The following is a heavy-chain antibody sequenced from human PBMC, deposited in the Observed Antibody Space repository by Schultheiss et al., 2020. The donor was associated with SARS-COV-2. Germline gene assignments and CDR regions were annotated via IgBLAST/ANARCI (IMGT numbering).Heavy chain of an antibody. Sequence: GGSLRLSCAASGFTFSSYGMHWVRQAPGKGLEWVATINPDGTEKQYVDSVKGRFTVSRDNAKNSLSLQMNSLRAEDTAVYYCAREPFARPWDYWGQGTLVTVSS. V-gene: IGHV3-7*03. CDR1: GFTFSSYG. CDR2: INPDGTEK. CDR3: AREPFARPWDY. J-gene: IGHJ4*02.